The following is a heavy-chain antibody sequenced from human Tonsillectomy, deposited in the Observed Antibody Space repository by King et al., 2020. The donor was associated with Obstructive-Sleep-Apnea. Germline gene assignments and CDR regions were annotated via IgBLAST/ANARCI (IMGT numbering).Heavy chain of an antibody. V-gene: IGHV4-34*01. CDR1: GGSFSGYY. Sequence: VQLQQWGAGLLKPSETLYLTCAVYGGSFSGYYWTWIRQPPGKGLEWIGEINHSGSTNYNPSLKSRVTISVHTSKNQFSLKLTSVTAADTAVYYCTRGLETTIFGVVGNFDSWGQGTLAT. CDR2: INHSGST. D-gene: IGHD3-3*01. J-gene: IGHJ4*02. CDR3: TRGLETTIFGVVGNFDS.